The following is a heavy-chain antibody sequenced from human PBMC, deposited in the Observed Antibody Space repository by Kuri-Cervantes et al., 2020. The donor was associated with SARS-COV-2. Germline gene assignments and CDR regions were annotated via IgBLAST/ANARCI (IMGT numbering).Heavy chain of an antibody. Sequence: ASVKVSCKASGYTFTSYDINWVRQATGQGLEWMGWMNPNSGNTGYAQKFQGRVTITRNTSISTAYMDLGSLTSEDTGVYYCARMTPRGVWGDPFDVWGHGTKVTVSS. J-gene: IGHJ3*01. D-gene: IGHD3-16*01. V-gene: IGHV1-8*03. CDR3: ARMTPRGVWGDPFDV. CDR2: MNPNSGNT. CDR1: GYTFTSYD.